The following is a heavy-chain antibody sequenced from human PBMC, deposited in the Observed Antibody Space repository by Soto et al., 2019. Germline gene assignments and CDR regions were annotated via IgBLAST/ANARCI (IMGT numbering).Heavy chain of an antibody. J-gene: IGHJ3*02. CDR1: GFTFSSYA. CDR3: AKDKGTGYCSSTGCYGGGGDAFDI. Sequence: GGSLRLSCAASGFTFSSYAMSWVRQAPGKGLEWVSAISGSGGSTYYADSVKGRFTISRNNSKNTLYLRMNSLRAEETAVYYCAKDKGTGYCSSTGCYGGGGDAFDIWGQGTMVTVSS. D-gene: IGHD2-2*01. CDR2: ISGSGGST. V-gene: IGHV3-23*01.